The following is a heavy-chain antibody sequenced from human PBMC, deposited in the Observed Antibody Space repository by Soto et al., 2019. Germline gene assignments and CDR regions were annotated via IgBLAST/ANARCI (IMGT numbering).Heavy chain of an antibody. D-gene: IGHD2-8*02. J-gene: IGHJ5*02. CDR2: ISWNGGVI. V-gene: IGHV3-9*01. CDR3: VKDRNPTGWCTES. CDR1: GFIFDDYA. Sequence: GGSLRLSCAASGFIFDDYAMHWVRQVPGKGLDWVSTISWNGGVIDYAESVEGRFTISRDNGKNSLYLQMNSLKAEDTALYYCVKDRNPTGWCTESWGQGTLVTVS.